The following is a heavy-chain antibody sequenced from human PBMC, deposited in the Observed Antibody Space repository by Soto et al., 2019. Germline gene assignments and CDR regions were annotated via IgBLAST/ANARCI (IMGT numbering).Heavy chain of an antibody. CDR1: GFTVSSNY. V-gene: IGHV3-53*04. J-gene: IGHJ4*02. D-gene: IGHD3-22*01. CDR3: ARVYYDSSGYQTYTTNYFDY. Sequence: GGSLRLSCAASGFTVSSNYMSWVRQAPGKGLEWVSTIYRGGTTYYADSVTGRFTISRHYSENTLYLQMNNLRTEDTAVYFCARVYYDSSGYQTYTTNYFDYWGQGTPVTVSS. CDR2: IYRGGTT.